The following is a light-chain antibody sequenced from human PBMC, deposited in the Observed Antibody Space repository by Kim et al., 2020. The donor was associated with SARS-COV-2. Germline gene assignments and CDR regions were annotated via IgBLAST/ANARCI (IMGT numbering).Light chain of an antibody. CDR1: SGNRTYA. J-gene: IGLJ3*02. V-gene: IGLV4-69*01. CDR2: LEGDGSL. CDR3: QTWDTGIRV. Sequence: SQTPTCTVRSGNRTYAIALLQQQPVGGPRCLMKLEGDGSLNKVDGFPDRFSGSSSGAERYLSISSLQSEDEADYYCQTWDTGIRVFGGGTKLTVL.